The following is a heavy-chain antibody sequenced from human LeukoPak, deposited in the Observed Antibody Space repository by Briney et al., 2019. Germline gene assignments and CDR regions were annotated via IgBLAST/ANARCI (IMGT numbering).Heavy chain of an antibody. CDR1: GGSFSGYY. CDR3: ARDDDYYWYFDL. D-gene: IGHD1-1*01. V-gene: IGHV4-34*01. CDR2: INHSGST. J-gene: IGHJ2*01. Sequence: TSETLSLTCAVYGGSFSGYYWSWIRQLPGKGLEWIGEINHSGSTNYNPSLKSRVTISVDTSKNQFSLKLSSVTAADTAVYYCARDDDYYWYFDLWGRGTLVTVSS.